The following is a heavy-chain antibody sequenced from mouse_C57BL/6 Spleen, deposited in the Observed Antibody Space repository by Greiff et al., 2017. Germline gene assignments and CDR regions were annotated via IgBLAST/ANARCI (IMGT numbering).Heavy chain of an antibody. CDR1: GYSITSGYY. Sequence: EVKLMESGPGLVKPSQSLSLTCSVTGYSITSGYYWNWIRQFPGNKLEWMGYISYDGSNNYNPSLKNRISITRDTSKNQFFLKLNSVTTEDTATYYCASGGFITTVVAPHYFDYWGQGTTLTVSS. CDR2: ISYDGSN. D-gene: IGHD1-1*01. V-gene: IGHV3-6*01. J-gene: IGHJ2*01. CDR3: ASGGFITTVVAPHYFDY.